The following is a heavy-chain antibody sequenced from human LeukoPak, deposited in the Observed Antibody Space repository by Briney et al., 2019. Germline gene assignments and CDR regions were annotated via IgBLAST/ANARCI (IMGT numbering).Heavy chain of an antibody. J-gene: IGHJ3*02. CDR3: AKVRRHEMATIREAFDI. V-gene: IGHV3-23*01. CDR2: ISGSGGST. Sequence: GGSLRLSCAASGFTFSSYGMSWVRQAPGKGLEWVSAISGSGGSTHYADSVKGRFTISRDNSKNTLYLQMNSLRAEDTAVYYCAKVRRHEMATIREAFDIWGQGTMVTVSS. D-gene: IGHD5-24*01. CDR1: GFTFSSYG.